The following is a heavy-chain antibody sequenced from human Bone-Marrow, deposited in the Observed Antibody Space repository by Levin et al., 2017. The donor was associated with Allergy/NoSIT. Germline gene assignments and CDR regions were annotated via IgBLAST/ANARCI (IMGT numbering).Heavy chain of an antibody. J-gene: IGHJ6*03. CDR3: ARDPRPFGYYYYMDV. CDR1: GFKFSTYG. D-gene: IGHD3-16*01. CDR2: IWYDGSDT. V-gene: IGHV3-33*01. Sequence: GGSLRLSCAASGFKFSTYGMNWVRQAPGKGLEWVAVIWYDGSDTDYADSVKGRFTVSRDNSRNTLYLQMNSLRPEDTAVYYCARDPRPFGYYYYMDVWDKGTSVTVSS.